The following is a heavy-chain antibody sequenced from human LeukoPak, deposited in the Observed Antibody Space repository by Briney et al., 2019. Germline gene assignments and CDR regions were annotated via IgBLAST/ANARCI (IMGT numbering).Heavy chain of an antibody. D-gene: IGHD3-22*01. CDR2: ISSIGSTI. CDR1: GFTFSDYY. V-gene: IGHV3-11*01. J-gene: IGHJ6*02. Sequence: GGSLRLSCAASGFTFSDYYMSWIRQAPGKGLEWVSYISSIGSTIYYTDSVKGRFTISRDNAKNSLYLQMNSLRAEDTAVYYCARDRTPLGYYYDSSGYEGFPYYYYYGMDVWGQGTTVTVSS. CDR3: ARDRTPLGYYYDSSGYEGFPYYYYYGMDV.